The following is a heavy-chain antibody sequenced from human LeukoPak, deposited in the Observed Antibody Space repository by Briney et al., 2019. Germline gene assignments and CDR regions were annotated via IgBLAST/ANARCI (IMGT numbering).Heavy chain of an antibody. Sequence: GGSLRLSCAASGFTFSGYSVNWVRQPPRKGLEWVSSISSSGDYMYYADSVKGRFIISRDNAKNSLYLQMNSLRAEDTAVYYYARGGSGWPLDVWGKGTTVTVSS. D-gene: IGHD6-19*01. CDR1: GFTFSGYS. CDR2: ISSSGDYM. J-gene: IGHJ6*04. V-gene: IGHV3-21*01. CDR3: ARGGSGWPLDV.